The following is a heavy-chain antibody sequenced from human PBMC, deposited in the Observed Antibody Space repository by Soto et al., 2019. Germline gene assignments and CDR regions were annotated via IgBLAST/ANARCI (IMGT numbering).Heavy chain of an antibody. D-gene: IGHD2-2*01. CDR1: GDSVSSNSAA. V-gene: IGHV6-1*01. CDR2: TYYRSKWYN. CDR3: ARDPAGYCSSTSCYAASYYYYGMDV. Sequence: HSQTLSLTCAISGDSVSSNSAAWNWIRQSPSRGLEWLGRTYYRSKWYNDYAVSVKSRVTINPDTSKNQFSLQLNSVTPEDTAVYYCARDPAGYCSSTSCYAASYYYYGMDVWGQGTTVTVSS. J-gene: IGHJ6*02.